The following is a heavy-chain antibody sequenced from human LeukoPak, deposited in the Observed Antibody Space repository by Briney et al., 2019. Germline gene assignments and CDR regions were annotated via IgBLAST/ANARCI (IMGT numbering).Heavy chain of an antibody. D-gene: IGHD4-11*01. CDR2: IYHSGST. Sequence: SETLSLTCAVSGYSISSGFYWGWIRQPPGKGLEWIGNIYHSGSTYYNPSLKSRVTLSVDTSKNQFSLKLSSVTAADTAAYYCASLNNYVPVYWGQGTLVTVSS. J-gene: IGHJ4*02. CDR3: ASLNNYVPVY. V-gene: IGHV4-38-2*01. CDR1: GYSISSGFY.